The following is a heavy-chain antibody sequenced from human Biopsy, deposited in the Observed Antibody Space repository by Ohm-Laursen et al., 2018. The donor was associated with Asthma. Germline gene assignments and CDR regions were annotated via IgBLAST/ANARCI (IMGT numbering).Heavy chain of an antibody. J-gene: IGHJ4*02. V-gene: IGHV3-30*18. CDR1: GFTFSNYG. D-gene: IGHD6-13*01. CDR3: AKDRVAGRSYYFDH. CDR2: ILFDGRKI. Sequence: SLRLSCAASGFTFSNYGMHWVRQAPGKGLEWVAQILFDGRKINYPDSVKGRFTISRDNSKNMVYLQMNSLRPEDTAVYYCAKDRVAGRSYYFDHWGQGSLVSVSS.